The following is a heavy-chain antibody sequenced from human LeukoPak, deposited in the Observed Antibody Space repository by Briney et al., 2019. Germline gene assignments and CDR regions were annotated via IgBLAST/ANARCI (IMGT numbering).Heavy chain of an antibody. CDR3: AIFGGSYYVGPDPWFDP. D-gene: IGHD1-26*01. Sequence: EASVKVSCKASGYTFTSYGISWVRQAPGQGLEWMGWISAYNGNTNYAQKLQGRVTMTTDTSTSTAYMELRSLRSDDTAVYYCAIFGGSYYVGPDPWFDPWGQGTLVTVSS. V-gene: IGHV1-18*01. CDR1: GYTFTSYG. J-gene: IGHJ5*02. CDR2: ISAYNGNT.